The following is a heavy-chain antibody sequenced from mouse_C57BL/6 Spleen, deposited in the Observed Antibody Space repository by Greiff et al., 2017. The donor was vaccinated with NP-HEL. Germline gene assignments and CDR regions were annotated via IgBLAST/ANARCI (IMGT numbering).Heavy chain of an antibody. CDR3: ARPHYGSKGYWYFDV. Sequence: QVQLQQPGAELVMPGASVKLSCKASGYTFTSYWMHWVKQRPGQGLEWIGEIDPSDSYTNYNQKFKGKSTLTVDKSSSTAYMQLSSLTSEDSAVYYCARPHYGSKGYWYFDVWGTGTTVTVSS. V-gene: IGHV1-69*01. J-gene: IGHJ1*03. D-gene: IGHD1-1*01. CDR1: GYTFTSYW. CDR2: IDPSDSYT.